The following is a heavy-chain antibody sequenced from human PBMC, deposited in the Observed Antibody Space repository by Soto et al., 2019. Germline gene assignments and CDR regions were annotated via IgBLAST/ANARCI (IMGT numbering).Heavy chain of an antibody. J-gene: IGHJ4*02. CDR3: AKRPQWTISATDHFDS. V-gene: IGHV3-23*01. Sequence: HGGCMRLSCAASGFSFSDYAMSGVRQAKGKGLEWVSAISVGDGRSTYYADSVKGRFTISGDTSENTLSLQMNSLRVEDPAVYYCAKRPQWTISATDHFDSWGQGTLVTVSS. D-gene: IGHD6-13*01. CDR2: ISVGDGRST. CDR1: GFSFSDYA.